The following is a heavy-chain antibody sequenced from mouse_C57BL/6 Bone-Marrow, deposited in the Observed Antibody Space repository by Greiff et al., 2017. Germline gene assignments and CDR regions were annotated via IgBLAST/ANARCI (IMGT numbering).Heavy chain of an antibody. CDR2: IDPEIGDT. CDR1: GFNIKDDY. J-gene: IGHJ2*01. V-gene: IGHV14-4*01. CDR3: SSFDGNYFDF. D-gene: IGHD2-3*01. Sequence: VHVKQSGAELVRPGASVKLSCTASGFNIKDDYIHWVKQRPEQGLEWIGWIDPEIGDTEYASKFQGKATITSDTSSNTAYLQLSILTSEDTAVYYCSSFDGNYFDFWGQGTPLTVAS.